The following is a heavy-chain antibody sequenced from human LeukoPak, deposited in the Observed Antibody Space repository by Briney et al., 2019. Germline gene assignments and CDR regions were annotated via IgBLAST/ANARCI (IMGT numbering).Heavy chain of an antibody. J-gene: IGHJ6*02. D-gene: IGHD3-16*01. Sequence: SETLSLTCTVSGASIKTFSWSWIRQSPGKGLEWIAYLAYSGSTQYSPSLKSRVTISIDTSNNQFSLRLDSVTAADTAVYFCARHPVGPCGMDVWGHGTTVLVSS. CDR2: LAYSGST. CDR3: ARHPVGPCGMDV. V-gene: IGHV4-59*08. CDR1: GASIKTFS.